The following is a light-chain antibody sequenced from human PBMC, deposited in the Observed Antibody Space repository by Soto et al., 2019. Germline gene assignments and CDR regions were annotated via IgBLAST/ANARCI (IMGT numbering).Light chain of an antibody. CDR3: SSFTSSSTRV. V-gene: IGLV2-14*01. CDR2: DVS. Sequence: QSALTQPASVSGSPGQSITISCTGTSSDVGGYNYVSWYQQHPGKAPKFMIYDVSNQPSGVSNRFSGSKSGNTASLTISGLQAEDEADYYCSSFTSSSTRVFGTGTKLTVL. J-gene: IGLJ1*01. CDR1: SSDVGGYNY.